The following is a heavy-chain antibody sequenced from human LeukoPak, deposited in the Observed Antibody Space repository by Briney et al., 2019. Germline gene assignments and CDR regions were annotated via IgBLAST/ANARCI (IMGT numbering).Heavy chain of an antibody. CDR1: GGSISSGDYY. D-gene: IGHD5-18*01. J-gene: IGHJ3*02. Sequence: PSETLSLTCTVSGGSISSGDYYWSWIRQPPGKGLEWIGYIYYSGSTYYNPSLKSRVTISEDTSKNQFSLKLSSVTAADTAVYYCARSPSAAMVTSWGAFDIWGQGTMVTVSS. V-gene: IGHV4-30-4*08. CDR2: IYYSGST. CDR3: ARSPSAAMVTSWGAFDI.